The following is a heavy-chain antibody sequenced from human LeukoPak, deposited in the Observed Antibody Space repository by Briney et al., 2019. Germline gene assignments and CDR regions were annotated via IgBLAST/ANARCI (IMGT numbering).Heavy chain of an antibody. D-gene: IGHD3-22*01. CDR3: ARLHYYDSSDAFDI. Sequence: PSGTLSLTCAVYGGSFSGYYWSWIRQPPGKGLEWIGEINHSGSTNYNPSLKSRVTISVDTSKNQFSLKLSSVAAADTAVYYCARLHYYDSSDAFDIWGQGTMVTVSS. CDR2: INHSGST. V-gene: IGHV4-34*01. J-gene: IGHJ3*02. CDR1: GGSFSGYY.